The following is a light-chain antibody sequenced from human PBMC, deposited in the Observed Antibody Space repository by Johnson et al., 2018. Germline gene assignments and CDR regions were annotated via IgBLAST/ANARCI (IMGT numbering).Light chain of an antibody. CDR3: GTWDRSLSAGNV. V-gene: IGLV1-51*02. J-gene: IGLJ1*01. Sequence: QSVLTQPPSVSAALGQKVTISCSGSSSNIGNNYVSWYQQLPGTAPKLLIYENNKRPSGIPDRFSGSKSGTSATLGITGLQTGDEADHYCGTWDRSLSAGNVFGTGTKVTVL. CDR2: ENN. CDR1: SSNIGNNY.